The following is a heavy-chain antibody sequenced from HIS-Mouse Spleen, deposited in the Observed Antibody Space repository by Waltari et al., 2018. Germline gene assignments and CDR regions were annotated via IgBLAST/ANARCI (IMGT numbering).Heavy chain of an antibody. CDR1: GFTFSSYW. D-gene: IGHD3-16*01. J-gene: IGHJ2*01. CDR2: RKQDGSEK. V-gene: IGHV3-7*01. CDR3: ARDLGGGLWYFDL. Sequence: EVQLVESGGGLVQPGGSLRLSCSAFGFTFSSYWFSCVRQAPGKGLEGVANRKQDGSEKYYVDSVKGRFTISRDNAKNSLYLQMNSLRAEDTAVYYCARDLGGGLWYFDLWGRGTLVTVSS.